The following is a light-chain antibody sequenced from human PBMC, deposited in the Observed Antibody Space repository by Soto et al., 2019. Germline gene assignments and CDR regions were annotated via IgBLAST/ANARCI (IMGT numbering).Light chain of an antibody. J-gene: IGLJ2*01. Sequence: QSALTQPRSVSGSPGQSVTISCTGTSSDVGGYNYVSWYQQHPGKAPKLMIYDVSNRPSGVPDRFSGSKSGNTASLTISGLQAEDEADYHCCSYAGTYPMIFGGGTKVTVL. CDR3: CSYAGTYPMI. CDR2: DVS. V-gene: IGLV2-11*01. CDR1: SSDVGGYNY.